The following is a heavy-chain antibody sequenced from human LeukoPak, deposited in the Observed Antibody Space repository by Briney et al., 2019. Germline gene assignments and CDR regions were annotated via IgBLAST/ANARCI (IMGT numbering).Heavy chain of an antibody. V-gene: IGHV4-39*07. J-gene: IGHJ6*03. CDR3: ARVRCSGGSCPYYYYYYYMDA. Sequence: PSETLSLTCTVSGGSISSSSYYWAWIRQPPGKGLEWIGSIHYSGSTYYNPSLQSRVTISIDTSKNQFSLKLRFVTAADTAVYYCARVRCSGGSCPYYYYYYYMDAWGKGTTVTVSS. D-gene: IGHD2-15*01. CDR1: GGSISSSSYY. CDR2: IHYSGST.